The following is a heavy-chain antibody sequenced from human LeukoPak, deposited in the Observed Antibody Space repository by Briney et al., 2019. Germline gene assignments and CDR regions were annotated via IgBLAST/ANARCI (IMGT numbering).Heavy chain of an antibody. V-gene: IGHV1-2*02. J-gene: IGHJ5*02. CDR3: AREDFSANGWFDP. Sequence: GASVKVSCKASGYTFTGYYMHWVRQAPGQGLEWMGWINPNSGGTNYAQKFQGRVTMTRDTSISTAYMELSRLRSDDTAVYYCAREDFSANGWFDPWGQGTLVTVSS. CDR1: GYTFTGYY. D-gene: IGHD2/OR15-2a*01. CDR2: INPNSGGT.